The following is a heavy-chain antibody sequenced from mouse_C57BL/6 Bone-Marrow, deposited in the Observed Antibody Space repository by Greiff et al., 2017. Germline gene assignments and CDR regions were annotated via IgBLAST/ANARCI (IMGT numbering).Heavy chain of an antibody. CDR2: IDPSDSYT. Sequence: QVQLQQPGAELVMPGASVKLSCKASGYTFTSYWMHWVKQRPGQGLEWIGEIDPSDSYTNYNQKFKGKSTLTVDKSSSTAYMQLSSLTSEYSAVYYCARRDMDYWGQGTSVTVSS. V-gene: IGHV1-69*01. D-gene: IGHD3-3*01. J-gene: IGHJ4*01. CDR3: ARRDMDY. CDR1: GYTFTSYW.